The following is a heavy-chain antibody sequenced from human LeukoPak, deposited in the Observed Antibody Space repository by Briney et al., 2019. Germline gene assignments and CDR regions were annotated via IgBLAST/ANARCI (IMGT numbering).Heavy chain of an antibody. CDR3: ASLSYGYSSAAGRNY. CDR1: GGTFSSYA. Sequence: SVKVSCKASGGTFSSYAISWVRQAPGQGLEWMGGIIPIFGTANYAQKFQGRVTITADESTSTAYMELSSLRSEDTAVYYCASLSYGYSSAAGRNYWGQGTLVTVSS. CDR2: IIPIFGTA. V-gene: IGHV1-69*13. D-gene: IGHD5-18*01. J-gene: IGHJ4*02.